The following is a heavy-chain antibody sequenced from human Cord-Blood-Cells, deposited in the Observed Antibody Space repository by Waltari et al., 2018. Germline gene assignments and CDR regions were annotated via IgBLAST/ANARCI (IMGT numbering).Heavy chain of an antibody. CDR2: IIPIFGTP. CDR1: GGTFSSYA. Sequence: QVQLVQSGAEVKKPGSSVKVSCKASGGTFSSYAISWVRQAPGQGLEWMGGIIPIFGTPNYAQKFQGRVTITADESTSTAYMELSSLRSEDTAVYYCARVGTYLIAASPDDRPYYYYGMDVWGQGTTVTVSS. D-gene: IGHD6-6*01. CDR3: ARVGTYLIAASPDDRPYYYYGMDV. V-gene: IGHV1-69*01. J-gene: IGHJ6*02.